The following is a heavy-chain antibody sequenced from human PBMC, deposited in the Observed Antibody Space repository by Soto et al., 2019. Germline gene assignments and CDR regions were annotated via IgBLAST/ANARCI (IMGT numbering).Heavy chain of an antibody. CDR1: GYTFTGYY. V-gene: IGHV1-2*02. J-gene: IGHJ4*02. Sequence: ASVKVSCKASGYTFTGYYMHWVRQAPGQGLEWMGWINPNSGGTNYAQKFQGRVTMTRDTSISTAYMELSRLRSDDTAVYYCARARDIAVAGTGRYYFDYWGQGTLVTVSS. D-gene: IGHD6-19*01. CDR3: ARARDIAVAGTGRYYFDY. CDR2: INPNSGGT.